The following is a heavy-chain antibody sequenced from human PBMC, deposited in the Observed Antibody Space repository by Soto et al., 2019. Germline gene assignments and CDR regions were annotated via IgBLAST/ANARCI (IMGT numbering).Heavy chain of an antibody. CDR2: ISAYNGNT. CDR1: GYTFTSYG. D-gene: IGHD3-22*01. J-gene: IGHJ6*02. CDR3: ARSGGSGYSHYYYYYGMDV. Sequence: VASVKVSCKASGYTFTSYGISWVRQAPGQGLEWMGWISAYNGNTNYAQKLQGRVTMTTDTSTSTAYMELRSLRSDDTAVHYCARSGGSGYSHYYYYYGMDVWGQGTTVTVSS. V-gene: IGHV1-18*01.